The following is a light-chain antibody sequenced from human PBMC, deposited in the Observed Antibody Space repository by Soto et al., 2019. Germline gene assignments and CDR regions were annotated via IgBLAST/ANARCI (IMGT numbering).Light chain of an antibody. CDR1: QSVATN. Sequence: EIVMTQSPATLSVSPGDRVTLSCRASQSVATNLAWYQQKPGQAPMLLIYGASTRAARIPARFSGGGSETEFTLTISSLQSEDFAVYYCQQYNNWPPITFGQGTRLEIK. V-gene: IGKV3-15*01. J-gene: IGKJ5*01. CDR3: QQYNNWPPIT. CDR2: GAS.